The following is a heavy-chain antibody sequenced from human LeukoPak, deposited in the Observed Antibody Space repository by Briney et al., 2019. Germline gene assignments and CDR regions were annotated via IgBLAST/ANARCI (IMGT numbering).Heavy chain of an antibody. J-gene: IGHJ4*02. Sequence: ASVKVSCKVSGYTLTKLSMHWVRQAPGKGLEWMGGFDPEDGETIYAQKFQGRVTMTEDTSTDTAYMELSSLRSEDTAVYYCATHPSGSYYYFDYWGQGTLVTVSS. D-gene: IGHD1-26*01. CDR3: ATHPSGSYYYFDY. CDR1: GYTLTKLS. CDR2: FDPEDGET. V-gene: IGHV1-24*01.